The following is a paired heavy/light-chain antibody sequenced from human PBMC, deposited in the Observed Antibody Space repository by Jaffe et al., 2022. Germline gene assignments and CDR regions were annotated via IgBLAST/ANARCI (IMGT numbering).Light chain of an antibody. CDR2: DNN. CDR3: EAWDHSLSAAV. J-gene: IGLJ1*01. CDR1: SSDIGNNY. V-gene: IGLV1-51*01. Sequence: SVLTQPPSVSAAPGQKVTISCSGSSSDIGNNYVSWYQQLPGTAPKLLIYDNNNRPSGIPDRFSGSKSGASATLGITGLQTGDEADYYCEAWDHSLSAAVFGTGTRVTVL.
Heavy chain of an antibody. D-gene: IGHD6-19*01. J-gene: IGHJ4*02. CDR2: IRNDGGNK. Sequence: QVQLVESGGGVVQPGGSLRLSCSPSGFTFSDYNIHWVRQAPGNGLEWVAFIRNDGGNKLYADSVKGRFTISRDNSKNTLYLQMNSLRPEDTAVYHCARVWAGQWYFDYWGQGTLVTVSS. CDR3: ARVWAGQWYFDY. CDR1: GFTFSDYN. V-gene: IGHV3-30*02.